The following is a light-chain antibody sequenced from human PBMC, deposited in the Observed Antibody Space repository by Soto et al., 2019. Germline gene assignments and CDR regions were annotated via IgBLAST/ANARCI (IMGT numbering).Light chain of an antibody. CDR2: NVY. Sequence: QSALTQPASVSGSPGQSITISCTGTSSDVGTYNFVSWHQQHPGKAPKLMIYNVYDRPSGISYRFSGSKSGNTASLTISGLQAEDEADYYCSSYTSSSTVFGTGTKVTVL. CDR3: SSYTSSSTV. V-gene: IGLV2-14*03. CDR1: SSDVGTYNF. J-gene: IGLJ1*01.